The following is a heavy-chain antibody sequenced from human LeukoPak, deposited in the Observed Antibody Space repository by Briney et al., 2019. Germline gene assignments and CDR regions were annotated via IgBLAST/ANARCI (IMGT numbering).Heavy chain of an antibody. Sequence: RTSETLSLTCTVSGGSTSSDYWSWIRQSPGKGLGWVGYVYNSGDTGKNPSLKSRVTILLDTSKNQCSLKLTSVSAADTAVYYCARLKLGAYFDLWGRGTLVTVSS. CDR2: VYNSGDT. D-gene: IGHD3-16*01. V-gene: IGHV4-59*08. CDR1: GGSTSSDY. J-gene: IGHJ2*01. CDR3: ARLKLGAYFDL.